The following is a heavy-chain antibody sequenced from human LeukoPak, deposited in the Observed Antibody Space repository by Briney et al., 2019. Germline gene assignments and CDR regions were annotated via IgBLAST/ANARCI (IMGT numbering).Heavy chain of an antibody. CDR1: GYTFTGYY. D-gene: IGHD3-22*01. CDR3: AREYYYDSSHHGMDV. V-gene: IGHV1-2*02. J-gene: IGHJ6*02. Sequence: ASVKVSCKASGYTFTGYYMHRVRQAPGQGLEWMGWINPNSGGTNYAQKFQGRVTMTRDTSISTAYMELSRLRSDDTAVYYCAREYYYDSSHHGMDVWGQGTTVTVSS. CDR2: INPNSGGT.